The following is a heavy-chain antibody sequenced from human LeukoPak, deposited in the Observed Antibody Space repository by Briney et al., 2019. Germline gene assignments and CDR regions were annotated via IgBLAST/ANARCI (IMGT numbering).Heavy chain of an antibody. J-gene: IGHJ1*01. Sequence: GRSLTLSRAATGFKYNMHWLRQAPGKGLGWVAFISFDGSTAYYADSVQGRFTFSRDTSNNTLHLQMNSLRTEDTAVYYCASQTSIAGYFTGGGQGSLVTVSS. V-gene: IGHV3-30*04. CDR3: ASQTSIAGYFTG. CDR1: GFKYN. CDR2: ISFDGSTA. D-gene: IGHD2-21*01.